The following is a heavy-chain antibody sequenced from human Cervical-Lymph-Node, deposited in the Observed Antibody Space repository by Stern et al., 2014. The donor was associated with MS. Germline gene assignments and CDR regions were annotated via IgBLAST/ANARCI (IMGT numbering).Heavy chain of an antibody. CDR3: ARDCPIIATGGTHYYYYYGMDV. V-gene: IGHV1-69*06. J-gene: IGHJ6*02. D-gene: IGHD6-13*01. Sequence: VQLVQSGAEVKKPGSSMNVSCKASGDTFSRYAITWVRQAPGQGLEWMGGVIPVFGTPNYARKFQGSVTITAAKSTSTAYLELSSLRSDDTAVYYCARDCPIIATGGTHYYYYYGMDVWGQGTAVTVSS. CDR2: VIPVFGTP. CDR1: GDTFSRYA.